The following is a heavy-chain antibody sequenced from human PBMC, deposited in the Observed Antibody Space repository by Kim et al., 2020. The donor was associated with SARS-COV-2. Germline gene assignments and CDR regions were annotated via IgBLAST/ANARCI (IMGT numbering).Heavy chain of an antibody. D-gene: IGHD6-19*01. CDR2: IKEDGSDK. V-gene: IGHV3-7*03. CDR3: ARDWYVAVAGTRESVFDN. J-gene: IGHJ3*02. Sequence: GGSLRLSCAASGFTFSTYWMSWVRQAPGKGLEWVGNIKEDGSDKYYVDSVRGRFTFSRDNAKNSLYLQMNSLRAEDTAVYYCARDWYVAVAGTRESVFDNWGQGTMVTVSS. CDR1: GFTFSTYW.